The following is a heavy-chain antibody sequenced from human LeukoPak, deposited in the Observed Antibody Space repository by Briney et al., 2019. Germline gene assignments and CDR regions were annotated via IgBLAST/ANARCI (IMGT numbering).Heavy chain of an antibody. J-gene: IGHJ4*02. V-gene: IGHV4-4*02. CDR2: IYQSGST. CDR1: GDSISSRNW. D-gene: IGHD2-2*01. CDR3: ARVRAPSLGYCTSTSCHYFDY. Sequence: SGTLSLTCSVSGDSISSRNWWSWVRQPPGKGLEWIGQIYQSGSTYYNPSLKSRVTISVDKSKNQFSLNLVSVTAADTAVYYCARVRAPSLGYCTSTSCHYFDYWGQGTLVTVSS.